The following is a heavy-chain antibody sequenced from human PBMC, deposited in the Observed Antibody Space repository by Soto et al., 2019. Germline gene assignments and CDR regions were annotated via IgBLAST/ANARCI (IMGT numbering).Heavy chain of an antibody. D-gene: IGHD3-10*01. V-gene: IGHV1-69*13. Sequence: VASVKVSCKASGGTFSSYAISWVRQAPGQGLEWMGGIIPIFGTANYAQKFQGRVTITADESTSTAYMELSSLRSEDTAVYYCASYVTMVRGGGRSKDKYYYYYGMDVWG. J-gene: IGHJ6*02. CDR2: IIPIFGTA. CDR3: ASYVTMVRGGGRSKDKYYYYYGMDV. CDR1: GGTFSSYA.